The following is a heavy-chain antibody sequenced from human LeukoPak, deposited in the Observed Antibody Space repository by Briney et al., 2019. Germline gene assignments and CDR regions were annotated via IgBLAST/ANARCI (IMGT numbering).Heavy chain of an antibody. J-gene: IGHJ4*02. CDR3: ARGPIGGLRKGFDI. V-gene: IGHV1-18*01. CDR1: GYTFTSYG. D-gene: IGHD1-26*01. CDR2: INTHNGAT. Sequence: GASVKVSCKASGYTFTSYGISWVRRAPGQGLEWMGWINTHNGATNYAQHFQGRVTMTTDTAVTTAYMDLDGLISDDAAVYFCARGPIGGLRKGFDIWGQGTLVTVSS.